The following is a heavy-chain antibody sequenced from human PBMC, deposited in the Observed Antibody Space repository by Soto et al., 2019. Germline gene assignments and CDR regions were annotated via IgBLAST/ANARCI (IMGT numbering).Heavy chain of an antibody. CDR1: GGSISSGGYY. CDR3: ARVRDMDTAMVDY. V-gene: IGHV4-31*03. Sequence: SETLSLTCTVSGGSISSGGYYWSWIRQHPGKGLEWIGYIYYSGSTYYNPSLKSRVTISVDTSKNQFSLKLSSVTAADTAVYYWARVRDMDTAMVDYWGQGTLATVYS. D-gene: IGHD5-18*01. J-gene: IGHJ4*02. CDR2: IYYSGST.